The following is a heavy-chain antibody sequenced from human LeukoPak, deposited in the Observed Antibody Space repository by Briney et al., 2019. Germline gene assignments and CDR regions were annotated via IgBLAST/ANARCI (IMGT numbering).Heavy chain of an antibody. V-gene: IGHV3-23*01. CDR2: ISGSGGST. CDR3: AKDKGALIAAAGILDY. J-gene: IGHJ4*02. Sequence: GGSLRLSCAASGLTFSSSAMTWVRQAPGKGLEWVSVISGSGGSTYYADSVKGRFTISRDNSKNTVYLQMNSLRAEDTAVYYCAKDKGALIAAAGILDYWGQGTLVTVSS. CDR1: GLTFSSSA. D-gene: IGHD6-13*01.